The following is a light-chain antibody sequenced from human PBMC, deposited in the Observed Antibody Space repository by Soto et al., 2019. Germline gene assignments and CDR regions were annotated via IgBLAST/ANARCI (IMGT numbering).Light chain of an antibody. CDR1: SSDVGSYNV. Sequence: QSVLTQPASVAGSPGQSITISCTGTSSDVGSYNVVSWYQQHPGKAPKLMIYEVLYRPSGVSNRFSGSKSGNTDSLTISGLQAEDEADYYCCTYAGSGVVFGGGTKLHVL. V-gene: IGLV2-23*02. CDR3: CTYAGSGVV. J-gene: IGLJ2*01. CDR2: EVL.